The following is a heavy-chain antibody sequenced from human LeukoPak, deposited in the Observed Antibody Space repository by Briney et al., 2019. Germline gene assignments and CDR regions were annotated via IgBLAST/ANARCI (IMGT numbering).Heavy chain of an antibody. CDR1: GYTLTELS. V-gene: IGHV1-24*01. J-gene: IGHJ4*02. CDR3: ARGVTPGY. CDR2: FDPEDGET. Sequence: ASVKVSCKVSGYTLTELSMHWVRQAPGKGLEWMGGFDPEDGETSYAQKFQGRVTMTRDMSTSTVYMELSSLRSEDTAVYYCARGVTPGYWGQGTLVTVSS. D-gene: IGHD4-23*01.